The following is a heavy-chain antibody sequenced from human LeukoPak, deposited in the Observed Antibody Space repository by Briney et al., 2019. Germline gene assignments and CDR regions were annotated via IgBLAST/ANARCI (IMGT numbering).Heavy chain of an antibody. D-gene: IGHD3-10*01. CDR2: IYYSGST. V-gene: IGHV4-59*08. Sequence: PSETLSLTCAVYGGSCSGYYWSWIRQPPGKGLEWIGYIYYSGSTNYNPSLESRVTISVDTSKNQFSLKLSSVTAADTAVYYCASSMVRGVSTRTQPFDYWGQGTLVTVSS. CDR1: GGSCSGYY. CDR3: ASSMVRGVSTRTQPFDY. J-gene: IGHJ4*02.